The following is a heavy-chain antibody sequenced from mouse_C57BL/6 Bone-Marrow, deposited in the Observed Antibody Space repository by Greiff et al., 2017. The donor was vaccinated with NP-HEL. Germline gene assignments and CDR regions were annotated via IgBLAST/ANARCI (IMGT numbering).Heavy chain of an antibody. D-gene: IGHD1-1*01. CDR2: INPYNGGT. V-gene: IGHV1-19*01. Sequence: EVQVVESGPVLVKPGASVKMSCKASGYTFTDYYMNWVKQSHGKSLEWIGVINPYNGGTSYNQKFKGKATLTVDKSSSTAYMELNSLTSEDSAVYYCAIGLLLYYFDYWGQGTTLTVSS. J-gene: IGHJ2*01. CDR1: GYTFTDYY. CDR3: AIGLLLYYFDY.